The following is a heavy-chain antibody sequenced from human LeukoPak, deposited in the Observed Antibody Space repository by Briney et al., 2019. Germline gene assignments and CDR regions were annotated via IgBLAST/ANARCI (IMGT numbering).Heavy chain of an antibody. Sequence: SETLSLTCTVSGGSVSSGSYYWSWLRQPPGKGLEWIGYIYYSGSTNYNPSLKSRVTISVDTSKNQFSLKLSSVTAADTAVYYCARDPAYYYDSSGYLDAFDIWGQGTMVTVSS. J-gene: IGHJ3*02. CDR1: GGSVSSGSYY. CDR3: ARDPAYYYDSSGYLDAFDI. D-gene: IGHD3-22*01. V-gene: IGHV4-61*01. CDR2: IYYSGST.